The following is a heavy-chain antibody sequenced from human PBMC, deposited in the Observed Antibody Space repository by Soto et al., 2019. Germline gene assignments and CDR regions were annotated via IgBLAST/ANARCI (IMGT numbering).Heavy chain of an antibody. CDR1: GYTFTSYN. V-gene: IGHV1-8*01. J-gene: IGHJ4*02. CDR2: SNSNSGNS. CDR3: VLIGVFDH. Sequence: AQLTFSFKASGYTFTSYNINWVRQAPGQGLGWVAGSNSNSGNSDHAQKFQGRLTVTRDTSISTAYMELSSLRSDDTAVYYCVLIGVFDHWGPGTMVTVSS. D-gene: IGHD3-3*01.